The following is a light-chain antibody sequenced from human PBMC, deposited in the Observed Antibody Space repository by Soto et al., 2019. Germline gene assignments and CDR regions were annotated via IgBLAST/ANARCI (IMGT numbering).Light chain of an antibody. CDR1: QSVDKD. V-gene: IGKV3-15*01. CDR2: DAS. Sequence: EIVMTQSPATLSVSPGEGSTLSCMPSQSVDKDLAWYRQKPGQAPSLLVYDASTRATGVPARFSGSGSGTEFTLTITSLQSEDFAVYFCHQYNKWPRTFGRGTKVDIK. J-gene: IGKJ1*01. CDR3: HQYNKWPRT.